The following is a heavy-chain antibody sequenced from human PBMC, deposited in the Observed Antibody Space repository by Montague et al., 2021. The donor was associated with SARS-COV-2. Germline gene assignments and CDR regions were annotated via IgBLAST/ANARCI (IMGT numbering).Heavy chain of an antibody. CDR3: ARHVNYYDSRSFLL. J-gene: IGHJ4*02. CDR1: GVSVINDINY. Sequence: SETLSLTCSMSGVSVINDINYWAWIRQPQGKGLEWIGSVYSNGGTYTNPSLPSRLSTSVDTTNSHFSLTLSTATAADTAIYYCARHVNYYDSRSFLLWGQGALVTVSS. CDR2: VYSNGGT. V-gene: IGHV4-39*01. D-gene: IGHD3-22*01.